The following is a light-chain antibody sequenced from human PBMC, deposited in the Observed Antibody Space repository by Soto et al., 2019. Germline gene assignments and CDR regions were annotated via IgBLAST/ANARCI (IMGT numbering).Light chain of an antibody. CDR1: QSVNRY. CDR3: QQRSDWPST. CDR2: DAS. J-gene: IGKJ4*01. V-gene: IGKV3-11*01. Sequence: EIVLTQSPATLSLSPGERATLSCRASQSVNRYFAWYQQKPGQPPRLLIYDASTRAPGIPARFSGSGSGTDFTLTISSLEPEDFAVYYCQQRSDWPSTVGGGTKVEIK.